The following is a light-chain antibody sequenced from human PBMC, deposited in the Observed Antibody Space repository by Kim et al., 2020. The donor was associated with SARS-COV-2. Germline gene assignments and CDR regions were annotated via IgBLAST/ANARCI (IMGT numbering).Light chain of an antibody. J-gene: IGLJ3*02. CDR3: AEWDDSMSWV. CDR2: RNT. V-gene: IGLV1-47*01. CDR1: SADKGGHY. Sequence: PGQPGTTACSGTSADKGGHYVDWYQQHQGAAPKLLIYRNTRRALGGPDRCSGSKSGSSASLAISGRRYEDEADDYCAEWDDSMSWVFGGGTKLTVL.